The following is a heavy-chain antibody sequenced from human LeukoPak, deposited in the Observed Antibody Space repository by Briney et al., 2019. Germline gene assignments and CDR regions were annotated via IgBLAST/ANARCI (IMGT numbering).Heavy chain of an antibody. CDR1: GYSFTSHW. CDR3: ARYSIVDLISAGWVDS. V-gene: IGHV5-51*01. Sequence: PGESLKISCKGSGYSFTSHWIGWVRQMSGGGLEWMAIIYPGNSDIRYGPSFQGQVTISADKSINTAHLQWSSLRASDSAMYYCARYSIVDLISAGWVDSWGQGTLVTVSS. D-gene: IGHD1-26*01. CDR2: IYPGNSDI. J-gene: IGHJ4*02.